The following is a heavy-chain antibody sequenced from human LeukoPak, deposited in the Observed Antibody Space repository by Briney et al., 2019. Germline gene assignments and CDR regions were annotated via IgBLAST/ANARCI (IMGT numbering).Heavy chain of an antibody. CDR1: GYTFTGYY. D-gene: IGHD1-14*01. CDR3: AREQVVTGNGGFDY. J-gene: IGHJ4*02. Sequence: GTSVKVSCKASGYTFTGYYIHWVRQAPRQGVEWMGWINSNSGGTNYAQKFQGRVTMTRDTSISTAYMELSSLRSDDTAVYYCAREQVVTGNGGFDYWGQGTLVTVSS. CDR2: INSNSGGT. V-gene: IGHV1-2*02.